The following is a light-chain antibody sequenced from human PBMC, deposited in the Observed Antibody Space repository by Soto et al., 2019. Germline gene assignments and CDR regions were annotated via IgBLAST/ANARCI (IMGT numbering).Light chain of an antibody. V-gene: IGLV2-8*01. CDR2: EVS. CDR3: SSYAGNKNVV. Sequence: QSALTQPPSASGSPGQSVTISCTGTSSDVGDYKFVSWYQQHPGKAPKLLIYEVSRRPSGVPDRFSGSKSGNTASLTVSGLQAEDEADYYCSSYAGNKNVVFGGGTQLTVL. J-gene: IGLJ2*01. CDR1: SSDVGDYKF.